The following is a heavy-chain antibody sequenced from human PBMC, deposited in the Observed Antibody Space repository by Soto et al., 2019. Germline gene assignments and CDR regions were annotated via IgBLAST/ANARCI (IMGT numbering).Heavy chain of an antibody. CDR2: IYPDDSDT. D-gene: IGHD3-10*01. Sequence: PGESLKISCKSSGYSFTSYWIGGVRQMPGKGLEWMGIIYPDDSDTRYSPSFQGQVTISADKSITTAYLQWSSLEASDTAMYYCAGGGVRGVITRTRDYYGMDVWGQWTTVTVSS. V-gene: IGHV5-51*01. CDR3: AGGGVRGVITRTRDYYGMDV. CDR1: GYSFTSYW. J-gene: IGHJ6*02.